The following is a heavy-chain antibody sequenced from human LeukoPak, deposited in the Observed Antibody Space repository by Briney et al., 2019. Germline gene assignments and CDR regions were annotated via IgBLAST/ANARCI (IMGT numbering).Heavy chain of an antibody. CDR1: GFTFSSYA. CDR2: IYGSSDTT. Sequence: GGSLRLSCAASGFTFSSYAMTWVRQAPGKGLEWVSSIYGSSDTTTYADSVKGRFTISRDNSKNTLYLQMNGLRDEDTAVYYCAKGWQKPWFGGQGTLVTVSS. V-gene: IGHV3-23*01. CDR3: AKGWQKPWF. J-gene: IGHJ4*02. D-gene: IGHD3-10*01.